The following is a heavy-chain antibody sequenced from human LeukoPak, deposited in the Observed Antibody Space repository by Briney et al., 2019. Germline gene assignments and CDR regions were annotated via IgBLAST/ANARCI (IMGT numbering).Heavy chain of an antibody. CDR2: INSDGSST. Sequence: GGSLRLSCAASGFTFSSHWMHGVRQAPGKGLVWVSRINSDGSSTSNADSLKGRFTIARANDTNTLSLQMSSLRAEDTAMYYCARDDFAGDSSGYIDYWGQGTLVTVSS. J-gene: IGHJ4*02. V-gene: IGHV3-74*01. CDR1: GFTFSSHW. D-gene: IGHD3-22*01. CDR3: ARDDFAGDSSGYIDY.